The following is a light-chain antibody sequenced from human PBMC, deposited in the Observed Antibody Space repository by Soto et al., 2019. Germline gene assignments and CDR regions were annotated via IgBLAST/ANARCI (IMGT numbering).Light chain of an antibody. CDR3: QQVESYPST. V-gene: IGKV1-9*01. CDR1: QGISSF. CDR2: AAS. J-gene: IGKJ4*01. Sequence: IPLTQTPYSLSASVGDRVTITCRASQGISSFLAWYQQKPGKAPKLLIYAASSLQSGVPSRFSGSGFGTDFTLTITSLQPEDFATYYCQQVESYPSTFGGGTKVEMK.